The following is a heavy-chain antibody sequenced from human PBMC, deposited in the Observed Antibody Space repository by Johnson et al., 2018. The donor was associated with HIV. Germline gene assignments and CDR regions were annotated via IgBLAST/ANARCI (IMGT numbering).Heavy chain of an antibody. J-gene: IGHJ3*02. Sequence: MQLVESGGGVVQPGRSLRLSCAASGFTFSSYAMSWVRQAPGKGLEWVSAISGSGGSTYYADSVKGRFTISRDNSKNTLYLQMNSLRAEDTAVYYCAKDIYGYDAFDIWGQGTMVTVSS. CDR2: ISGSGGST. D-gene: IGHD5-24*01. CDR3: AKDIYGYDAFDI. V-gene: IGHV3-23*04. CDR1: GFTFSSYA.